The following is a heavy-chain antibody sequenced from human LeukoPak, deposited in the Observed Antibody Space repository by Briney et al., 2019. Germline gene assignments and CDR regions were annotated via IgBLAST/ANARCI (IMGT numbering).Heavy chain of an antibody. CDR3: ARDPSGSWQWFDY. J-gene: IGHJ4*02. Sequence: GASVKVSCKASGYTFTSYYLHLVRQAPGQGLELIGVINPNGGSTTDAQKFQGRVTMTRDRSTSTVYMELYRLRSEDTAVYYCARDPSGSWQWFDYWGQGTLVTVSS. CDR2: INPNGGST. D-gene: IGHD1-26*01. CDR1: GYTFTSYY. V-gene: IGHV1-46*01.